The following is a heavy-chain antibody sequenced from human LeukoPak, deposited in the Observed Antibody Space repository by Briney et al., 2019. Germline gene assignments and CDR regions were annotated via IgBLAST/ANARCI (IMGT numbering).Heavy chain of an antibody. D-gene: IGHD1-26*01. CDR3: ARGNSGSPPERGAFDI. CDR2: IYYSGST. Sequence: SETLSLTCTVSGGSISSSSYYWGWIRQPPGKGLEWIGSIYYSGSTYYNPSLKSRVTISVDTSKNQFSLKLSSVTAADTAVYYCARGNSGSPPERGAFDIWGQGTMVTVSS. J-gene: IGHJ3*02. V-gene: IGHV4-39*07. CDR1: GGSISSSSYY.